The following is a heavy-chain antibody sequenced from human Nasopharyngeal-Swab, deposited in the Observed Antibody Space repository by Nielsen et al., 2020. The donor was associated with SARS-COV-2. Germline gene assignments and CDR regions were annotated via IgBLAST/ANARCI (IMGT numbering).Heavy chain of an antibody. CDR3: ARADETYCGGDCYSGYDY. D-gene: IGHD2-21*02. J-gene: IGHJ4*02. V-gene: IGHV3-48*02. CDR2: ISSSSSTI. CDR1: GFTFSSYS. Sequence: GGSLRLSCAPSGFTFSSYSMNWVRQAPGKGLEWVSYISSSSSTIYYANSVKGRFTISRDNAKNSLYLQMNSLRDEDTAVYYCARADETYCGGDCYSGYDYWGQGTLVTVSS.